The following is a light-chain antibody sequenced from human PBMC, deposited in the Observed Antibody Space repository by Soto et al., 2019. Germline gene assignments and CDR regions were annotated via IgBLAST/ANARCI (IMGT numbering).Light chain of an antibody. J-gene: IGKJ2*01. CDR2: VGS. CDR3: QQSYIVPYT. V-gene: IGKV1-39*01. CDR1: ENIRNY. Sequence: DIQMTQSPSSRSASVGDRVTISCRSSENIRNYLIWYRQKPGKAPELLMYVGSTLESGVPSRFSGSGLGTDFTLTIKSLQPDDFGVYYCQQSYIVPYTFGRGTSLDI.